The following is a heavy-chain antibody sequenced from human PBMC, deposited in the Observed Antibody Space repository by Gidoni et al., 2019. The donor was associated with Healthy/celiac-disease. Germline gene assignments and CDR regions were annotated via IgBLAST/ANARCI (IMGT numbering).Heavy chain of an antibody. CDR1: GGTFSSYT. V-gene: IGHV1-69*02. Sequence: QVQLVQSGAEVKKPGSSVKVSCKASGGTFSSYTISWVRQAPGQGLEWMGRIIPILGIANYAQKFQGRVTITADKSTSTAYMELSSLRSEDTAVYYCARAGSSTSPDYYYYYGMDVWGQGTTVTVSS. D-gene: IGHD2-2*01. CDR3: ARAGSSTSPDYYYYYGMDV. CDR2: IIPILGIA. J-gene: IGHJ6*02.